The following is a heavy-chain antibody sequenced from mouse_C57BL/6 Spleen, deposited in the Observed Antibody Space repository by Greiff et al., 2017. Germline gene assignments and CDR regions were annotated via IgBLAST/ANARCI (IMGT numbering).Heavy chain of an antibody. J-gene: IGHJ4*01. D-gene: IGHD1-1*01. CDR2: IDPSDSYT. CDR1: GYTFTSYW. Sequence: VQLQQPGAELVRPGTSVKLSCKASGYTFTSYWMHWVKQRPGQGLEWIGVIDPSDSYTNYNQKFKGKATLTLDTSSSTAYMQLSSLTSEDSAVYYCASYGSSLYAMDYWGQGTSVTVSS. V-gene: IGHV1-59*01. CDR3: ASYGSSLYAMDY.